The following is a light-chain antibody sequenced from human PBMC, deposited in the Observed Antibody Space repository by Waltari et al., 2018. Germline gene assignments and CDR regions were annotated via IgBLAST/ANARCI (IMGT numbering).Light chain of an antibody. CDR1: QSVLYTSNNKNY. Sequence: DIVMTQSPDSLAVSLGERATINCKSSQSVLYTSNNKNYLAWYQQKPGQPPKLLIYWASTRESGVPDRVSGSGSGTDFTLTISSLQVEDVAVYYCQQYYGSPPYTFGQGTKLEIK. J-gene: IGKJ2*01. CDR2: WAS. CDR3: QQYYGSPPYT. V-gene: IGKV4-1*01.